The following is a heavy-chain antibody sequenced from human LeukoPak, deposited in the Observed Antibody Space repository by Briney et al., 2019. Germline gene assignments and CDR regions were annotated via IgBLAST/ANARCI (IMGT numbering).Heavy chain of an antibody. CDR1: GLTVSSEY. V-gene: IGHV3-53*01. J-gene: IGHJ4*02. D-gene: IGHD1-26*01. Sequence: GGSLRFSCAASGLTVSSEYMSWVRQAPGQGLEWVSVIFNDGITYYADSVKGRFTISRDNSENTLFLHMDSLRAADTAVYFCARVLSGSLDYWGQGTLVTVSS. CDR3: ARVLSGSLDY. CDR2: IFNDGIT.